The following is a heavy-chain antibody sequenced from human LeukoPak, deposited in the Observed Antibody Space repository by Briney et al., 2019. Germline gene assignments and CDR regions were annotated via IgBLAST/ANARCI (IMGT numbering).Heavy chain of an antibody. J-gene: IGHJ4*02. V-gene: IGHV3-23*01. CDR3: AKTLEAAGIDY. CDR1: GFTFSSYV. Sequence: GGSLRLSCVASGFTFSSYVMSWVRQSPGKGLEWVSAISGSSDNTYYADSVKGRFTISRDNSKNTLYLQMNSLRAEDTAVYYCAKTLEAAGIDYWGQGTLVTVSS. D-gene: IGHD6-13*01. CDR2: ISGSSDNT.